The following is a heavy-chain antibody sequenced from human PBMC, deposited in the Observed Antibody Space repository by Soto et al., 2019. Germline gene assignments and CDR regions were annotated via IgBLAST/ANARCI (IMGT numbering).Heavy chain of an antibody. CDR1: GGSISSSSYY. CDR2: IYYSWST. J-gene: IGHJ4*02. CDR3: ARGGPRGYY. V-gene: IGHV4-39*01. Sequence: SEILFLTCTASGGSISSSSYYWGWIRQPPGKGLEWIGSIYYSWSTYYNPSLKSRVTISVDTSKNQFSLKLSSVTAADTAVYYCARGGPRGYYWAQGPLVTVS. D-gene: IGHD3-16*01.